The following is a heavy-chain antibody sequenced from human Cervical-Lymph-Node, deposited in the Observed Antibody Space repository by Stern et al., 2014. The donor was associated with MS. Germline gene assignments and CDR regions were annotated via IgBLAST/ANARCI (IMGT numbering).Heavy chain of an antibody. J-gene: IGHJ3*02. Sequence: QVTLKESGPTLVKPTQTLTLTCSFSGFSLSTTGVAVGWIRQPPGKALEWLALIYWDDDNHYSPSLINRLTIAKDNSKDQVVLTMTNMDPVDTGTYYCAHTIFGAFDMWGPGTTVTVSS. CDR3: AHTIFGAFDM. CDR2: IYWDDDN. V-gene: IGHV2-5*02. CDR1: GFSLSTTGVA. D-gene: IGHD3-3*01.